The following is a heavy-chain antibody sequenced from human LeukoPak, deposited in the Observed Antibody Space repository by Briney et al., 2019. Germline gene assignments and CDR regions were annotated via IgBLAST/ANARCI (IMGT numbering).Heavy chain of an antibody. CDR1: GFTLSSHW. D-gene: IGHD1-7*01. J-gene: IGHJ4*02. V-gene: IGHV3-7*01. CDR2: INQDGSAK. CDR3: ARWEIRGTAHQLDY. Sequence: PGGSLRLSCAASGFTLSSHWMTWVRQAPGKGLEWVANINQDGSAKYYVGSVKGRFTISRDNAKNSMYLQMNSLRAEDTAVYYCARWEIRGTAHQLDYWGQGNLVTVSS.